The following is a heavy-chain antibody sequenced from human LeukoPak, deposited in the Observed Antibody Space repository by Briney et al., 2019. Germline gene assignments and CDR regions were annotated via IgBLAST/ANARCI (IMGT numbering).Heavy chain of an antibody. Sequence: PGGSLRLSCAASGFTFSGSAMHWVRQASGKGLEWVGRIRSKANSYATAYAASVKGRFTISRDDSKNTAYLQMNSLKTEDTAVYYCTRHKRSGSWYSYYYYYMDVWGKGTTVTVSS. CDR2: IRSKANSYAT. CDR1: GFTFSGSA. CDR3: TRHKRSGSWYSYYYYYMDV. D-gene: IGHD6-13*01. V-gene: IGHV3-73*01. J-gene: IGHJ6*03.